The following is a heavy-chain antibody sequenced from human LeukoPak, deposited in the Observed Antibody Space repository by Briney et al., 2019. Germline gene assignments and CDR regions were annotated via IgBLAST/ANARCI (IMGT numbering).Heavy chain of an antibody. V-gene: IGHV3-23*01. CDR3: AREKQYSYGRYYFDY. J-gene: IGHJ4*02. CDR2: ISGSGGST. Sequence: GGSLRLSCAASGFTFSSYAMSWVRQAPGKGLEWVSAISGSGGSTYYADSVKGRFTISRDNSKNTLYLQMNSLRAEDTAVYYCAREKQYSYGRYYFDYWGQGTLVTVSS. D-gene: IGHD5-18*01. CDR1: GFTFSSYA.